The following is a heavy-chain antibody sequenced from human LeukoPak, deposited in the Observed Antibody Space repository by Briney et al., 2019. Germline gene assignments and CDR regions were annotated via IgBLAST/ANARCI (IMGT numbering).Heavy chain of an antibody. J-gene: IGHJ4*02. CDR3: ARDSPPQSY. CDR2: ISGSGDST. V-gene: IGHV3-23*01. CDR1: DFTFSSYA. Sequence: GGSLRLSCGASDFTFSSYAMSWVRQAPGKGLEWVSAISGSGDSTYYADSVKGRFTISRDNSKNTLDLQMNSLRAEDTAVYYCARDSPPQSYWGQGTLVTVSS.